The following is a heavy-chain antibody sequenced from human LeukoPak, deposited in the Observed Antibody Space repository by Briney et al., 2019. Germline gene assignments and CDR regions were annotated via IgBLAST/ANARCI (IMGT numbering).Heavy chain of an antibody. CDR3: PRGSTVNNSYD. Sequence: PSETLSLTCTVSGGSISRYHWSWVRQPPGKGLEWIGYSYYSGSTNYNPSLKSRVTMSVDTSKNQFSLKLSTVTAASTAVYYCPRGSTVNNSYDWGQGTLVTVSS. J-gene: IGHJ4*02. D-gene: IGHD4-11*01. CDR2: SYYSGST. CDR1: GGSISRYH. V-gene: IGHV4-59*01.